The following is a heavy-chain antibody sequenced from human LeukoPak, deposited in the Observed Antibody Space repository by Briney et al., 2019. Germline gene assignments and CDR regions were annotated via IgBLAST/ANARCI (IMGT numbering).Heavy chain of an antibody. Sequence: GGSLRLSCAASGFTFSSYAMSWVRQAPGKGLEYVSGISSGGTRYDADSVRGRFTISRDNSRNTLYLQMSSLRAEDTAICYCAKAGGLAIEYFQHWGQGTLVTVSS. CDR2: ISSGGTR. CDR3: AKAGGLAIEYFQH. CDR1: GFTFSSYA. V-gene: IGHV3-23*01. J-gene: IGHJ1*01. D-gene: IGHD3-10*01.